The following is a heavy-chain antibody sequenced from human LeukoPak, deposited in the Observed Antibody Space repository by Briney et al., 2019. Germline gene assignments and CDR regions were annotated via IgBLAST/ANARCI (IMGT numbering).Heavy chain of an antibody. V-gene: IGHV3-48*04. Sequence: GGSLRLSCAASGFTFSSYDMSWVRQAPGKGLEWVSYISSSSSTIYYADSVKGRFTISRDNAKNSLYLQMNSLRAEDTAVYYCARAFITMIVVVRSRGAFDIWGQGTMVTVSS. J-gene: IGHJ3*02. CDR2: ISSSSSTI. CDR1: GFTFSSYD. D-gene: IGHD3-22*01. CDR3: ARAFITMIVVVRSRGAFDI.